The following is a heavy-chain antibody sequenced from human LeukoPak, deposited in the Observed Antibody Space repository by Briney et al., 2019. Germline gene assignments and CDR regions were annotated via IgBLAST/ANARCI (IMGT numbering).Heavy chain of an antibody. CDR1: GGSISSYY. CDR3: ARRGWNLVFDP. J-gene: IGHJ5*02. V-gene: IGHV4-4*09. D-gene: IGHD1-7*01. CDR2: IYTSGST. Sequence: SETLSLTCTVSGGSISSYYWSWIRQPPGKGLEWIGYIYTSGSTNYNPSLKSRVTISVDTSKNQFSLKQSSVTAADTAVYYCARRGWNLVFDPWGQGTLVTVSS.